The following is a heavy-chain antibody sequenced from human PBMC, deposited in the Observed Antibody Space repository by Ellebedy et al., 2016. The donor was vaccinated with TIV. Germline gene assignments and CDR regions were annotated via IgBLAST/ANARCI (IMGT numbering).Heavy chain of an antibody. J-gene: IGHJ3*02. Sequence: GGSLRLSXAASGFTFDDYAMHWVRQAPGKGLEWVSGISWNSGSIGYADSVKGRFTISRDNAKNSLYLQMNSLRAEDTAVYYCAREGGSGSYPPFDIWGQGTMVTVSS. CDR1: GFTFDDYA. V-gene: IGHV3-9*01. D-gene: IGHD1-26*01. CDR3: AREGGSGSYPPFDI. CDR2: ISWNSGSI.